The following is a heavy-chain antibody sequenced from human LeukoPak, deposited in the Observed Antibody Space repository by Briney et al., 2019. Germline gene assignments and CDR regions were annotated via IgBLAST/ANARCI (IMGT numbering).Heavy chain of an antibody. J-gene: IGHJ3*02. CDR1: GFTFDDYT. CDR2: ISWDGGST. Sequence: GSLRLSCAASGFTFDDYTMHWVRQAPGKGLEWVSLISWDGGSTYYADSVKGRFTISRDNSKNSLYLQMNSLRAEDTAVYYCAKDLPPIWGQGTMVTVSS. V-gene: IGHV3-43*01. CDR3: AKDLPPI.